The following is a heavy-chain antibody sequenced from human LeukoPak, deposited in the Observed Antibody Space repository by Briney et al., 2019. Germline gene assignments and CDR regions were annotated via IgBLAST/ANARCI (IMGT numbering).Heavy chain of an antibody. CDR2: IKQDGSEK. D-gene: IGHD3-3*01. Sequence: GGSLRLSCAASGFTFSDYWMSWVRQAPGKGLEWVANIKQDGSEKYYVDSVKGRFTISRDNAKNSLYLQMNSLRAEDTAVYYCARDLSGITTFGGYFDYWGQGTLVTVSS. V-gene: IGHV3-7*01. J-gene: IGHJ4*02. CDR1: GFTFSDYW. CDR3: ARDLSGITTFGGYFDY.